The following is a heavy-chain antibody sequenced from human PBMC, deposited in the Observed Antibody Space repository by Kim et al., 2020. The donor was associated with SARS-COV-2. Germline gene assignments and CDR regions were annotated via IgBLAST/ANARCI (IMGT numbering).Heavy chain of an antibody. V-gene: IGHV3-9*02. CDR2: ISWNSGSI. J-gene: IGHJ6*02. D-gene: IGHD6-13*01. CDR1: GFTSDDYA. Sequence: GGSLRLSCAASGFTSDDYAMHWVRQAPGKGLEWVSGISWNSGSIGYADSVKGRFTISRDNAKNSLYLQMNSLRAEDTALYYCAKDVGYSDSDYGMDVWGQGTTVTVSS. CDR3: AKDVGYSDSDYGMDV.